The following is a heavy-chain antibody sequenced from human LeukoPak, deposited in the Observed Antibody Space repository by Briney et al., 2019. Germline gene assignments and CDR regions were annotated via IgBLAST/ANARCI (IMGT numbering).Heavy chain of an antibody. D-gene: IGHD3-10*01. J-gene: IGHJ6*02. CDR3: ARAGRRQPPLYGMDV. CDR2: IIPICGTA. Sequence: ASVKVSCKASGGTFSSYAISWVRQAPGQGLEWMGGIIPICGTANYAQKFQGRVTITADESTSTAYMELSSLRSEDTAVYYCARAGRRQPPLYGMDVWGQGTTVTVSS. V-gene: IGHV1-69*13. CDR1: GGTFSSYA.